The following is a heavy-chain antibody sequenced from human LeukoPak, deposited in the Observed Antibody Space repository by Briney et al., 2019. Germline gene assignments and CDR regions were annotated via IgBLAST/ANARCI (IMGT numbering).Heavy chain of an antibody. CDR1: GFAFSDYW. J-gene: IGHJ6*03. V-gene: IGHV3-74*01. D-gene: IGHD3-16*01. Sequence: PGGPRRLSCAASGFAFSDYWLHWVRQAPGKGLEWVARINTHGSSTNYADSVKGRFTISRDNAKNTLYLQMTSLSDEDTAVYYALAAYYYYYMDVWGKGTTVTVSS. CDR3: LAAYYYYYMDV. CDR2: INTHGSST.